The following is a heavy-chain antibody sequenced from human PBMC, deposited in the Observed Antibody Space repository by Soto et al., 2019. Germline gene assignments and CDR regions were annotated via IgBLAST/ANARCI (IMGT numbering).Heavy chain of an antibody. CDR3: TSDDTVLVGADSAFDI. D-gene: IGHD4-17*01. CDR1: GGTFNGHS. V-gene: IGHV1-69*01. CDR2: IIPMFNTS. Sequence: QVQLVQSGAEVKKPGSSVKVSCKASGGTFNGHSFSWVRQAPGQGLEWMGSIIPMFNTSTYAQRFQGRVTITADESTTTAYMYLSSLTSEDTAVYYCTSDDTVLVGADSAFDIWGQGTMVTVSS. J-gene: IGHJ3*02.